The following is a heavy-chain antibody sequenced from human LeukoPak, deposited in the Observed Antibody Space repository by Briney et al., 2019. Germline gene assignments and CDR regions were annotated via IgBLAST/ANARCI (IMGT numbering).Heavy chain of an antibody. CDR2: IYYSGST. D-gene: IGHD5-12*01. CDR3: ARVGDGYNPFDY. CDR1: GGSISSYY. Sequence: SETLSLTCTVSGGSISSYYWSWIRQPPGKGLEWIGYIYYSGSTNYNPSLKSRVTMSVDTSKNQFSLKLSSVTAADTAVYYCARVGDGYNPFDYWGQGTLVTVSS. V-gene: IGHV4-59*01. J-gene: IGHJ4*02.